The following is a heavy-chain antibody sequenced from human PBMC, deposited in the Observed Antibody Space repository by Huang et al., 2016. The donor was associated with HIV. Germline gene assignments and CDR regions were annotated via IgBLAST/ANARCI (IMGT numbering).Heavy chain of an antibody. CDR3: ARSHSIHWGFNWFDP. V-gene: IGHV4-59*01. D-gene: IGHD7-27*01. J-gene: IGHJ5*02. CDR1: GGSISSYY. Sequence: QVQLQESGPGLVKPSETLSLTCTVSGGSISSYYWSWIRQPPGKGLGWIGYMYDSGSTNYNPSLKSRVTISVDTSKNQFSLKLSSVTAADTAVYYCARSHSIHWGFNWFDPWGQGTLVTVSS. CDR2: MYDSGST.